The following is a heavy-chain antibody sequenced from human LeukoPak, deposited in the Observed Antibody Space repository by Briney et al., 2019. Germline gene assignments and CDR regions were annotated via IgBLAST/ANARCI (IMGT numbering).Heavy chain of an antibody. CDR3: ARTGIAVAGEPFDY. J-gene: IGHJ4*02. V-gene: IGHV4-30-2*02. CDR2: IYHSGST. Sequence: PSQTLSLTCAVSGGSISSGGYSWSWIRQPPGKGLEWIGYIYHSGSTYYNPSLKSRVTISVDRSKNQFSLKLSSVTAADTAVYYCARTGIAVAGEPFDYWGQGTLVTVSS. CDR1: GGSISSGGYS. D-gene: IGHD6-19*01.